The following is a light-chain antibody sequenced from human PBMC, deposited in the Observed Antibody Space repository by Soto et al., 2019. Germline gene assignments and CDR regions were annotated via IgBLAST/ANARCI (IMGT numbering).Light chain of an antibody. Sequence: EVVVTQSPATLSVSPGERATLSCGASQSVSSNLAWYQQKPGQAPRLLIYGASTRATGIPARFSGSGSGTEFTLTISSLQSEDFAVYHCHQYDNWPKTFGQGTRLEIK. CDR2: GAS. CDR1: QSVSSN. CDR3: HQYDNWPKT. V-gene: IGKV3-15*01. J-gene: IGKJ5*01.